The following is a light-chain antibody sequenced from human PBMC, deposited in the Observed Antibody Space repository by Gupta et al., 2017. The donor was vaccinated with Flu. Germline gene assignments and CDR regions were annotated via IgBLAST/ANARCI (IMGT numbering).Light chain of an antibody. CDR3: QQTHSAPFT. V-gene: IGKV1-39*01. CDR2: AAS. Sequence: DIQMTQFPSSLSASVGDRVTITCRASQSINSYLNWYQQKPGKAPKLLISAASTLQGGAPSTFSGSGSGTDFTLTINSLQPEHFATYYCQQTHSAPFTFGQGTEL. CDR1: QSINSY. J-gene: IGKJ2*01.